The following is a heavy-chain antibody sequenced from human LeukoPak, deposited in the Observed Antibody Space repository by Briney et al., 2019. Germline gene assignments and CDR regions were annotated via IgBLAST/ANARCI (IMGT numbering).Heavy chain of an antibody. CDR1: GGSISSSGYY. CDR3: ARVFGEVSRGHFYNYGMDA. CDR2: IYNSGNT. V-gene: IGHV4-31*03. D-gene: IGHD3-10*01. J-gene: IGHJ6*02. Sequence: SETLSLTCTVSGGSISSSGYYWSWIRQHPGKGLEWIGYIYNSGNTYYNPSLKSRVTISVDTSKNQFFLKLNSVTAADTAVYYCARVFGEVSRGHFYNYGMDAWGQGTTVTVS.